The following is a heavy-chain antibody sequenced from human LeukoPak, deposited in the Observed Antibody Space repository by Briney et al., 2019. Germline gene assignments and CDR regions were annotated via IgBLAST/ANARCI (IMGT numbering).Heavy chain of an antibody. D-gene: IGHD3-16*01. CDR1: GGSISSNSHY. Sequence: SETLSLTCTVSGGSISSNSHYWGWIRQPPGTGLEWIANIFHNGNTAYNPSLKRRVTISIDTSQNQLSLRLSSVTAADTAVYYCARVGWGNVAAYPDWLDPWGQGTVVTVSS. V-gene: IGHV4-39*07. CDR3: ARVGWGNVAAYPDWLDP. CDR2: IFHNGNT. J-gene: IGHJ5*02.